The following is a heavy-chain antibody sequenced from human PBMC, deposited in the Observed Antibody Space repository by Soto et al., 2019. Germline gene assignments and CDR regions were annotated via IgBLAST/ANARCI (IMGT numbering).Heavy chain of an antibody. V-gene: IGHV1-69*13. D-gene: IGHD4-17*01. CDR3: ARVRVRWQIDY. Sequence: SVKVSCKASGCTFSSYAISCVRQAPGQGLEWMGGIIPIFGTANYAQKFQGRVTITADESTSTAYMELSSLRSEDTAVYYCARVRVRWQIDYWGQGTLVTVSS. J-gene: IGHJ4*02. CDR2: IIPIFGTA. CDR1: GCTFSSYA.